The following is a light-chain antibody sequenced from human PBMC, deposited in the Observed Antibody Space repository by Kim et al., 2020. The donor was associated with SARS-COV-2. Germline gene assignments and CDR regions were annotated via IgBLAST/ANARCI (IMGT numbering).Light chain of an antibody. V-gene: IGLV3-19*01. CDR3: NSRDSSGNHWV. J-gene: IGLJ3*02. CDR1: SLRSYY. CDR2: GKN. Sequence: SSELTQDPAVSVALGQTVRITCQGDSLRSYYASWYQQKPGQAPVLVIYGKNNRPSGIPDRFSDSSSGNTASLTITGAQAEDEADYYCNSRDSSGNHWVFGGGTKLTVL.